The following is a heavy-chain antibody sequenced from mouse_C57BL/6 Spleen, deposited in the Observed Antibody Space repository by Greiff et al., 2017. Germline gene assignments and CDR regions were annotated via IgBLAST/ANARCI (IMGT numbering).Heavy chain of an antibody. D-gene: IGHD1-1*01. CDR1: GYAFSSSW. J-gene: IGHJ4*01. CDR3: AVYGSSYGYAMDY. CDR2: IYPGDGDT. V-gene: IGHV1-82*01. Sequence: VQLQQSGPELVKPGASVKISCKASGYAFSSSWMNWVKQRPGKGLEWIGRIYPGDGDTNYNGKFKGKATLTADKSSSTAYMQLSSLTSEDSAVYFCAVYGSSYGYAMDYWGQGTSVTVSS.